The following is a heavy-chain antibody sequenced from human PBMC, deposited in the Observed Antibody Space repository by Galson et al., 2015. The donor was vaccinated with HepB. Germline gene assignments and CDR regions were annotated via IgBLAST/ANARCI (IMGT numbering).Heavy chain of an antibody. CDR3: AREGGDKGVTMIVVVYRYFDY. CDR2: IKQDGSEK. V-gene: IGHV3-7*03. D-gene: IGHD3-22*01. J-gene: IGHJ4*02. Sequence: SLRLSCAASGFTFSSYWMSWVRQAPGKGLEWVANIKQDGSEKYYVDSVKGRFTISRDNAKNSLYLQMNSLRAEDTAVYYCAREGGDKGVTMIVVVYRYFDYWGQGTLVTVSS. CDR1: GFTFSSYW.